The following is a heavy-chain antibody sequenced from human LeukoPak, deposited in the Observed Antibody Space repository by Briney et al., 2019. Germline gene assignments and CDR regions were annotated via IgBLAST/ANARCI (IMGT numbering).Heavy chain of an antibody. Sequence: ASVKVSCKASGYTLTSYAMNWVRQAPGQGLEWMGWINTNTGNPTYAQGFTGRFVFSLDTSVSTAYLQISSLKAEDTAVYYCAREGRAMVRGVIIPPDYWGQGTLVTVSS. D-gene: IGHD3-10*01. CDR3: AREGRAMVRGVIIPPDY. J-gene: IGHJ4*02. CDR1: GYTLTSYA. CDR2: INTNTGNP. V-gene: IGHV7-4-1*02.